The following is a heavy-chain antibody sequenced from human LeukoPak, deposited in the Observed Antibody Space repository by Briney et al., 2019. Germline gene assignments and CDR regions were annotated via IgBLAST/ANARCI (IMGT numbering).Heavy chain of an antibody. Sequence: SGPTLVNPTQTLTLTCTFSGFSLSTSRMCVSWIRQPPGKALEWLARIDWDDDKYYSTSLKTRLTISKDTSKNQVVLTMTNMDPVDTATYYCARISVRGGHFDYWGQGTLVTVSS. CDR2: IDWDDDK. CDR3: ARISVRGGHFDY. V-gene: IGHV2-70*11. CDR1: GFSLSTSRMC. D-gene: IGHD3-10*02. J-gene: IGHJ4*02.